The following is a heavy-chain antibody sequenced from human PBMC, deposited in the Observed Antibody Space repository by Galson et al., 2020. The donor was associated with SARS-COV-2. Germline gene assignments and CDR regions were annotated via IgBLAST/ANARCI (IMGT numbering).Heavy chain of an antibody. D-gene: IGHD1-26*01. CDR1: GFSLSTSAVD. J-gene: IGHJ4*02. CDR3: AHGASGAWVGEPYFDY. Sequence: SGPTQVKLTQTLTLTCTFSGFSLSTSAVDVGWIRQPPGKALKWLALINWDDDKRYSPSLKSRLTITKDTSKTQVGLTITNMDPVKTATYYSAHGASGAWVGEPYFDYRGQGTLGTVCS. CDR2: INWDDDK. V-gene: IGHV2-5*02.